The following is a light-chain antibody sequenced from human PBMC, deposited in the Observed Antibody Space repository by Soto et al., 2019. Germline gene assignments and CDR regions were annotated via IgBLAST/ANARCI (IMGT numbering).Light chain of an antibody. CDR1: QSISSN. CDR2: GAS. V-gene: IGKV3-15*01. J-gene: IGKJ1*01. CDR3: QQYNNWPWT. Sequence: EIVLTQSPATLSVSPGESATLSCRASQSISSNLAWYQQKPGQSPRLLIYGASSRATGVPVRFSGSGSGVAFTLTISSLQSEDFAVYYCQQYNNWPWTFGQGTKVDI.